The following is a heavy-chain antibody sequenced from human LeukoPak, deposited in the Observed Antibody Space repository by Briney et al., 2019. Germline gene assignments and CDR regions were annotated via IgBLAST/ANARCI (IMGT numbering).Heavy chain of an antibody. V-gene: IGHV6-1*01. CDR1: GDSVSSNSAA. J-gene: IGHJ5*02. Sequence: SQTLSLTCAISGDSVSSNSAAWNWIRQSPSRGLEWLGRTYYRSKWYNDYAESVRSRITIKPDTSKNQFSLQLNSVTPEDTAVYYCVSSADGSGSYDWFDPWGQGTLVTVSS. D-gene: IGHD3-10*01. CDR3: VSSADGSGSYDWFDP. CDR2: TYYRSKWYN.